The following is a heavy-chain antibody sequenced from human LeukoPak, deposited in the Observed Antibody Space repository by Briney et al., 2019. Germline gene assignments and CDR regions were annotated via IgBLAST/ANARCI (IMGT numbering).Heavy chain of an antibody. V-gene: IGHV1-69*01. D-gene: IGHD4-17*01. CDR3: ARDSTVTTFRGCVDP. Sequence: SVKVSCKASGGTFSSYAINWVRQAPGQGLEWMGRIIPIIGTANYAQKLQGRVAITADESTSTAYMELSSLRSEDTAVYYCARDSTVTTFRGCVDPWGQGTLVTVSS. CDR2: IIPIIGTA. J-gene: IGHJ5*02. CDR1: GGTFSSYA.